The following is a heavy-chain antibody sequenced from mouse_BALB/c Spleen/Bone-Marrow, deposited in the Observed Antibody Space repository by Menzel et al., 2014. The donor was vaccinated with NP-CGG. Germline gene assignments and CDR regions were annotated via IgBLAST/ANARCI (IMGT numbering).Heavy chain of an antibody. D-gene: IGHD2-14*01. V-gene: IGHV1-18*01. CDR1: GYTFTDYS. CDR3: ARGYGGSLGYFDY. J-gene: IGHJ2*01. Sequence: VQLQQSGPELVKPGASVKIPCKASGYTFTDYSMDWVKQSHGKSLEWIGDINPNNGGTIYNQKFKGKATLTVDKSSSTAYMELRSLTSEDTAVYYCARGYGGSLGYFDYWGQGTTLTVSS. CDR2: INPNNGGT.